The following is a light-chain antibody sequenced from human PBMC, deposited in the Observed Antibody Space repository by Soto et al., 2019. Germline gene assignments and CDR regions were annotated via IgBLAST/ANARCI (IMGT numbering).Light chain of an antibody. CDR1: QHISTW. J-gene: IGKJ2*01. CDR2: AAS. V-gene: IGKV1-12*01. Sequence: DIQMTQSPSSVSASIGDRVTITCRASQHISTWLVWYQQKPGKAPQLLIYAASILQSGVPSRFGGSGPGTDFTLTISSLQPEDSANSYCQQANSFPFTFGQGTRLEI. CDR3: QQANSFPFT.